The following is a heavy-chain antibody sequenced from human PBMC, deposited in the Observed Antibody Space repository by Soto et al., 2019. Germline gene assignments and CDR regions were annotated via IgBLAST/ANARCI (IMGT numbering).Heavy chain of an antibody. CDR2: IWHDGKNK. CDR1: GFTFSSYG. J-gene: IGHJ4*02. CDR3: ARGPGKDEAIGQ. V-gene: IGHV3-33*01. Sequence: QVQVVESGGGVVQPGGSLRLSCAASGFTFSSYGMHWVRKAPGKGLEWVAVIWHDGKNKYYADSVKGRFTISRDNSKKPLLPPKNSLRTGDTAVFFRARGPGKDEAIGQWGQGTLVTVSS. D-gene: IGHD3-3*01.